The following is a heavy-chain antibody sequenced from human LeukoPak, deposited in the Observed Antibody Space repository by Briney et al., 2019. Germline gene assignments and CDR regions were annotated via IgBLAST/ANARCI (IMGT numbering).Heavy chain of an antibody. D-gene: IGHD5/OR15-5a*01. J-gene: IGHJ6*02. CDR2: ISAYNGNT. CDR3: ASCYSTIPTKRDYYGMDV. Sequence: ASVKVSFKASGYTFTSYGISWVRQAPGQGLEWMGWISAYNGNTNYAQKLQGRVTMTTDTSTSTAYMELRSLRSDDTAVYYCASCYSTIPTKRDYYGMDVWGQGTTVTVSS. CDR1: GYTFTSYG. V-gene: IGHV1-18*01.